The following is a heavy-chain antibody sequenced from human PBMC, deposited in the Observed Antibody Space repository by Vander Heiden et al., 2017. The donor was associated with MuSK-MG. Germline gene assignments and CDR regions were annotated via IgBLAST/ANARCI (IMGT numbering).Heavy chain of an antibody. D-gene: IGHD3-22*01. Sequence: QVQLVESGGGVVQPGGSLRLSCAASGFPFSTYGMHWGRQAPGKGREWVAFIRYDGSNKYYADSVKGRFTTSRDNSKNTLYLQMNSLRAEDTAVYYCAKDHDSSGYYFDAFDIWGQGTMVTVSS. CDR3: AKDHDSSGYYFDAFDI. CDR1: GFPFSTYG. J-gene: IGHJ3*02. CDR2: IRYDGSNK. V-gene: IGHV3-30*02.